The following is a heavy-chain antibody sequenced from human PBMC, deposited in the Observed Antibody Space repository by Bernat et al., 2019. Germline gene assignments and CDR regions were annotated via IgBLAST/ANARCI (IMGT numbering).Heavy chain of an antibody. CDR3: ARENNYYGGYVLNVMDV. CDR2: TYYRSKWYN. CDR1: GDSVSSNSAA. Sequence: QVQLQQSGPGLVKPSQTLSLTCAISGDSVSSNSAAWNWIRQSPSRGLEWLGRTYYRSKWYNDYAVSVKSRITINPDTSKNQFSLQLNPETPEDTAVYYCARENNYYGGYVLNVMDVWGQGTTVTVSS. J-gene: IGHJ6*02. V-gene: IGHV6-1*01. D-gene: IGHD4-17*01.